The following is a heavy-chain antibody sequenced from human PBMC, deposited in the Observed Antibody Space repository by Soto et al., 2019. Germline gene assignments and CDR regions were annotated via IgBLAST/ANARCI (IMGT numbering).Heavy chain of an antibody. Sequence: SETLSLTCTVSGGSLSSYYCSWIRLPPGKGKERIGYIYYSGSTNYNPSLKSRVTISVDTSKNQFSLKLSSVTAADTAVYYCATHLYYYGSGSYYNVGPYFDYWGQGTLVTVSS. D-gene: IGHD3-10*01. J-gene: IGHJ4*02. CDR2: IYYSGST. CDR1: GGSLSSYY. V-gene: IGHV4-59*01. CDR3: ATHLYYYGSGSYYNVGPYFDY.